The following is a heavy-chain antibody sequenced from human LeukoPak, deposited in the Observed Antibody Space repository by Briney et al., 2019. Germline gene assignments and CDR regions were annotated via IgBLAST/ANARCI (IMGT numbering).Heavy chain of an antibody. J-gene: IGHJ4*02. V-gene: IGHV1-2*02. CDR1: GYTFTVYY. Sequence: GASVKVSCKASGYTFTVYYMHWVRQAPGQGLEWMGWINPNSGGTNHAQKFQGRVTMTRDTSISTAYMELSRLRSDDTAVYYCARLAGNGYGDYPINYWGQGTLVTVSS. CDR2: INPNSGGT. D-gene: IGHD4-17*01. CDR3: ARLAGNGYGDYPINY.